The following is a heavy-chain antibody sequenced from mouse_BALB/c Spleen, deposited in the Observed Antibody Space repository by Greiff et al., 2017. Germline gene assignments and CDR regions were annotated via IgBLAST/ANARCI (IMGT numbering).Heavy chain of an antibody. V-gene: IGHV3-2*02. Sequence: DVQLQESGPGLVKPSQSLSLTCTVTGYSITSDYAWNWIRQFPGNKLEWMGYISYSGSTSYNPSLTSRTTITRDTSKNQFFLEMNSLTAEDTATYDCARDYRYGSWFACGGRGTLIAVSA. D-gene: IGHD2-14*01. CDR1: GYSITSDYA. J-gene: IGHJ3*01. CDR2: ISYSGST. CDR3: ARDYRYGSWFAC.